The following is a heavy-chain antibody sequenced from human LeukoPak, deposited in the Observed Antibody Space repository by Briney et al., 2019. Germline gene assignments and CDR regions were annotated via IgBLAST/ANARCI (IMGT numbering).Heavy chain of an antibody. J-gene: IGHJ4*02. CDR2: IDHSGST. Sequence: SETLSLTCAVYGGSFSGYYWSWTRQPPGKGLEWIGEIDHSGSTNYNPSLKSRVTISVDTSKNQFSLKLSSVTAADTAVYYCARGGWELLPAFFVYWGQGTLVPVSS. V-gene: IGHV4-34*01. CDR3: ARGGWELLPAFFVY. D-gene: IGHD1-26*01. CDR1: GGSFSGYY.